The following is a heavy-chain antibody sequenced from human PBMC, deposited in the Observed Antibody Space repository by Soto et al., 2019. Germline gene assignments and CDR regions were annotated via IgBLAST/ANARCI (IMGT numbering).Heavy chain of an antibody. D-gene: IGHD3-22*01. J-gene: IGHJ4*02. CDR3: ARGLKGGPDHSDNSGYYSDY. Sequence: QVQLQESGPGLVKPSETLSLTCTVSGGAISSYYWSWIRQAPGKGLEWIGCIYYSGSGTYNPSLKSRVTMSVDTSKHQFSLKVKSVTAADTAVYYCARGLKGGPDHSDNSGYYSDYRGQGTLVIVSS. CDR2: IYYSGSG. CDR1: GGAISSYY. V-gene: IGHV4-59*01.